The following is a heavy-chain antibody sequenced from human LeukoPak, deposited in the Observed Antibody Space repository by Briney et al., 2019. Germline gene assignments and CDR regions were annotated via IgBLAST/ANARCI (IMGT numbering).Heavy chain of an antibody. CDR1: GYSFTSYD. CDR2: MNLNIGVT. D-gene: IGHD4-23*01. J-gene: IGHJ4*02. CDR3: ARSNFGGNVHFDY. Sequence: GASVKVSYKASGYSFTSYDINWGRQATGQGLGWIGWMNLNIGVTDYTQKVKGRVTYTRDTSTRTAYMEVNSLGSEDTAVYYCARSNFGGNVHFDYWGQGTLVTVSS. V-gene: IGHV1-8*02.